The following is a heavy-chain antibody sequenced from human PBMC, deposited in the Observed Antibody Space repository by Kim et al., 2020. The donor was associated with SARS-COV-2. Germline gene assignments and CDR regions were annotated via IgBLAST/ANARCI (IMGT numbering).Heavy chain of an antibody. V-gene: IGHV3-9*01. CDR3: AKATQQLVPPYYFDY. D-gene: IGHD6-13*01. J-gene: IGHJ4*02. CDR1: GFTFDDYA. Sequence: GGSLRLSCAASGFTFDDYAMHWVRQAPGKGLEWVSGISWNSGSIGYADSVKDRFTISRDNAKNSLYLQMNSLRAEDTALYYCAKATQQLVPPYYFDYWGQGTLVTVSS. CDR2: ISWNSGSI.